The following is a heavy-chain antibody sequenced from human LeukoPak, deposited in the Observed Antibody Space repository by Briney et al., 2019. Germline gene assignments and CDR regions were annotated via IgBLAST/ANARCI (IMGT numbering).Heavy chain of an antibody. Sequence: PSETLSLTCTVSGYSIISSSWSWIRQPPGKGLEWISYIKFNGNTDYNPPLKSRVTISLDTSKNQFSLILNSVTTADTAVHYCARAPPRRCPGNDCYPFFDFWGQGSLVTVSS. CDR1: GYSIISSS. V-gene: IGHV4-59*01. J-gene: IGHJ4*02. CDR3: ARAPPRRCPGNDCYPFFDF. D-gene: IGHD2-21*02. CDR2: IKFNGNT.